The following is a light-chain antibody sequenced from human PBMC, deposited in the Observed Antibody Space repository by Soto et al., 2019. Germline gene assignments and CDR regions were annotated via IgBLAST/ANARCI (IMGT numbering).Light chain of an antibody. CDR1: QGVSRH. J-gene: IGKJ4*01. CDR2: AAS. CDR3: QQYHQWPLT. Sequence: EIVMTQSPAPLSLSPGERATLSCRASQGVSRHLAWYQQKPGQAPRLLTYAASTRAAGVPARFSGSGSGTEFTLTISSLQSEDFTVYYCQQYHQWPLTFGGGTKVEI. V-gene: IGKV3D-15*01.